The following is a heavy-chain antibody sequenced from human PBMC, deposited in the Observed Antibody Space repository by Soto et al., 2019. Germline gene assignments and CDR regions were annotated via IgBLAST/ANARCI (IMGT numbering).Heavy chain of an antibody. Sequence: GESLKISCAASGFTFSSYSMNWVRQAPGKGLEWVSYISSSSSTIYYADSVKGRFTISRDNAKNSLYLQMNSLRDEDTAVYYCARPIRYNWNDGAFDIWGQGTMVTVSS. CDR3: ARPIRYNWNDGAFDI. J-gene: IGHJ3*02. CDR1: GFTFSSYS. D-gene: IGHD1-1*01. CDR2: ISSSSSTI. V-gene: IGHV3-48*02.